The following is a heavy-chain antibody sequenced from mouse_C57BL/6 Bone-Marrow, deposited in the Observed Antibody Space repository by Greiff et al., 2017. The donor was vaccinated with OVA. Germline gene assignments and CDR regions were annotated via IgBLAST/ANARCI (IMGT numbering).Heavy chain of an antibody. V-gene: IGHV14-2*01. CDR3: ASRYYYAMDY. CDR1: GFNIKDYY. CDR2: IDPEDGET. Sequence: VQLKESGAELVKPGASVKLSCTASGFNIKDYYMHWVKQRTEQGLEWIGRIDPEDGETTYAPKFQGKATITADTSSNTAYLQLSSLTSEDTAVYYCASRYYYAMDYWGQGTSVTVSS. J-gene: IGHJ4*01.